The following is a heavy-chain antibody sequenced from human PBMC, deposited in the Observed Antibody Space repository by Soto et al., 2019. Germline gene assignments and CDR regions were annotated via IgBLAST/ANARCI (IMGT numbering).Heavy chain of an antibody. CDR3: ASSSELRGVDY. CDR2: IYHSGST. Sequence: SETLSLTCAVSGGSISSGGYSWSWIRQPPGKGLEWIGYIYHSGSTYYNPSLKSRVTISVDRSKNQFSLKLSSVTAADTAVYYCASSSELRGVDYWGQGTLVTVPQ. CDR1: GGSISSGGYS. D-gene: IGHD1-26*01. J-gene: IGHJ4*02. V-gene: IGHV4-30-2*01.